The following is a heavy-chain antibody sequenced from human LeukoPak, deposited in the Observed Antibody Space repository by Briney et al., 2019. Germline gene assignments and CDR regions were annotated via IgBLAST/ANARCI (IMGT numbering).Heavy chain of an antibody. D-gene: IGHD6-19*01. CDR2: IRHDGSSK. CDR1: GFSFSTYG. V-gene: IGHV3-30*02. CDR3: AKDLVVAGPPVGFDY. J-gene: IGHJ4*02. Sequence: GGSLRLSCVASGFSFSTYGMHWVRQAPGKGLEWVAFIRHDGSSKYYADSVKGRFTISRDSSKDTLYLQMNSLRTEDTAVYYCAKDLVVAGPPVGFDYWGQGTLVTVSS.